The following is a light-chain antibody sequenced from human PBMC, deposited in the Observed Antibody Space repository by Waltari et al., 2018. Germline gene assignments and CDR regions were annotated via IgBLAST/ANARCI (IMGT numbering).Light chain of an antibody. CDR1: QSVLYSSDNKNY. Sequence: DIVMTQSPDSLAVSLGERATINCKSSQSVLYSSDNKNYLAWYQHKPGQPPQLLLYWASTRESGVPDRFSGSGSGTDYTLTISSLQAEDVAVYYCQQYYSIPLTFGPGTKVDIK. CDR3: QQYYSIPLT. CDR2: WAS. J-gene: IGKJ3*01. V-gene: IGKV4-1*01.